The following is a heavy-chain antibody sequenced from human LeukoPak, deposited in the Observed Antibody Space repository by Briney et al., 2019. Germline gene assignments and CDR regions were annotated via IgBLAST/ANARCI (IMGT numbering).Heavy chain of an antibody. CDR3: ARLGAVDY. J-gene: IGHJ4*02. CDR1: GFTFSSYG. V-gene: IGHV3-30*03. D-gene: IGHD6-19*01. CDR2: ISYDGSNK. Sequence: GGSLRLSCAASGFTFSSYGIHWVRQAPGKGLEWVAVISYDGSNKFYADSVKGRFTISRDNSKNTLYLQMNSLRAEDTAVYYCARLGAVDYWGQGTLVTVSS.